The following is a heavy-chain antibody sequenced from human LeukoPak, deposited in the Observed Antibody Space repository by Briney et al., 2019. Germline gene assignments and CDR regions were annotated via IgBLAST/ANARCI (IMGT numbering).Heavy chain of an antibody. V-gene: IGHV3-23*01. CDR2: ISDSGGAT. Sequence: GGSLRLSCAASGFTFSNYAISWVRQAPGKGLEWVSAISDSGGATYYADSVEGRFTISRDNSKNTLYLQMNSLRAEDTAVYYCAKGLSRPGRFDDWGQGTLVTVSS. J-gene: IGHJ4*02. CDR1: GFTFSNYA. CDR3: AKGLSRPGRFDD. D-gene: IGHD2-8*02.